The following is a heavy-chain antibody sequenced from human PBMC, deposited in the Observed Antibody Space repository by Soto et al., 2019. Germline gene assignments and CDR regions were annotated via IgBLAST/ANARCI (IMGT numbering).Heavy chain of an antibody. CDR2: ISYDGSNK. V-gene: IGHV3-30*18. D-gene: IGHD6-19*01. J-gene: IGHJ4*02. CDR3: AKGSYSSGWSYGDY. CDR1: GFTFSSYG. Sequence: QVQLVESGGGVVQPGRSLRLSCAASGFTFSSYGMHWVRQAPGKGLEWVAVISYDGSNKYYADSVKGRFTISRDNSKNTLYLQVNSLRAEDTAVYYCAKGSYSSGWSYGDYWGQGTLVTVSS.